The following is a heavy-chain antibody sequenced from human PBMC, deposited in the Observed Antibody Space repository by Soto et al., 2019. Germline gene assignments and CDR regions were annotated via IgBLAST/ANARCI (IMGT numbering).Heavy chain of an antibody. CDR2: ISSRSDI. CDR1: GFTFSNYS. D-gene: IGHD2-2*02. V-gene: IGHV3-21*01. CDR3: AREYTAWPLAYGLDV. Sequence: PGGSLRLSCVGSGFTFSNYSISWVRQAPGKGLEWVSSISSRSDIYFADSVKGRFTISRDNAKNSVSLQMNSLRAEDTAVYYCAREYTAWPLAYGLDVWGQGTTVTVS. J-gene: IGHJ6*02.